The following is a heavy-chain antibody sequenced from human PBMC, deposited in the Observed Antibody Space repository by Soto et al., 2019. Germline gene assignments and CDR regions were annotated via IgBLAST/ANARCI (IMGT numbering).Heavy chain of an antibody. J-gene: IGHJ1*01. V-gene: IGHV3-30*18. CDR1: GFTFSSYG. Sequence: QVQLVESGGGVVQPGRSLRLSCAASGFTFSSYGMHWVRQAPGKGLEWVAVISYDGSNKYYADSVKGRFTISRDNSKNTLYLQMNSLRAEDTAVYYCAKDQATAMVTYAEYFQHWGQGTLVTVSS. CDR3: AKDQATAMVTYAEYFQH. CDR2: ISYDGSNK. D-gene: IGHD5-18*01.